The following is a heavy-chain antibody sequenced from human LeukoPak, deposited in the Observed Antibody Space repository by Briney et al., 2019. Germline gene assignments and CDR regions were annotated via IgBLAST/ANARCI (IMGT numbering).Heavy chain of an antibody. Sequence: SETLSLTCTVSGDSLRTNSWSWIRQPPGKGLQWIGYIYYSGNTNSNPSLKSRVTISVDTSKNHFSLKLTSVTAADTAVYYCASARLDSSGYSFDYWGQGTLVTVSS. CDR3: ASARLDSSGYSFDY. CDR1: GDSLRTNS. CDR2: IYYSGNT. D-gene: IGHD3-22*01. J-gene: IGHJ4*02. V-gene: IGHV4-59*01.